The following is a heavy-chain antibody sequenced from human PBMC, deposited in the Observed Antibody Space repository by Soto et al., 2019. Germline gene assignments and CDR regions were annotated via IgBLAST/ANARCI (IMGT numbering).Heavy chain of an antibody. D-gene: IGHD3-3*01. Sequence: QVQLVQSGAEVKKPGSSVKVSCKASGGTFSSYAISWVRQAPGQGLEWMGGIIPIFGTANYAQKFQGRVTITADESTSTGYMELSSLRSEDTAVYYCARDKALDLGRSANAFDIWGQGTMVTVSS. CDR1: GGTFSSYA. CDR2: IIPIFGTA. J-gene: IGHJ3*02. CDR3: ARDKALDLGRSANAFDI. V-gene: IGHV1-69*01.